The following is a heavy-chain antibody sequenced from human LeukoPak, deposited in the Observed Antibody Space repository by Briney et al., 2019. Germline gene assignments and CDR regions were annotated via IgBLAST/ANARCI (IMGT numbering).Heavy chain of an antibody. V-gene: IGHV3-30*02. CDR3: ATRGYGDNNWFDP. Sequence: GGSLRLSCAASGFTFSSYGMHRVRQAPGKGLEWVAFIRYDGSNKYYADSVKGRFTISRDNSKNTLYLQMNSLRAEDTAVYYCATRGYGDNNWFDPWGQGTLVTVSS. CDR1: GFTFSSYG. J-gene: IGHJ5*02. CDR2: IRYDGSNK. D-gene: IGHD4-17*01.